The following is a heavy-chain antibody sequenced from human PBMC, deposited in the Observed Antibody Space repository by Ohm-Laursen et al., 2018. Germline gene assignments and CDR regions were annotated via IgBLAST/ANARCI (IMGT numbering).Heavy chain of an antibody. CDR2: MTPKSGDT. CDR1: GYTFINYD. V-gene: IGHV1-8*01. Sequence: SVKVSCKTSGYTFINYDIHRVRQASGQGLEWMGWMTPKSGDTGYAHKFQGRVTMARNASISTANMEMSSLRSEDMAVYYCARGRLSGTRRALDIWGQGTMVPVSS. D-gene: IGHD1-7*01. J-gene: IGHJ3*02. CDR3: ARGRLSGTRRALDI.